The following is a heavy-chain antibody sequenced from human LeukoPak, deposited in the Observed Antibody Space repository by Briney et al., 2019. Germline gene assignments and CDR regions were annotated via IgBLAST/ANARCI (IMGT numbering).Heavy chain of an antibody. J-gene: IGHJ6*02. Sequence: ASVKVSCKASGGTFSSYAISWVRQAPGQGLEWMGGIIPIFGTANYAQKFQGRVTITADESTSTANMELSSLRSEDTAVYYCAMGWYYYYYGMDVWGQGTAVTVSS. CDR2: IIPIFGTA. CDR1: GGTFSSYA. V-gene: IGHV1-69*01. D-gene: IGHD6-19*01. CDR3: AMGWYYYYYGMDV.